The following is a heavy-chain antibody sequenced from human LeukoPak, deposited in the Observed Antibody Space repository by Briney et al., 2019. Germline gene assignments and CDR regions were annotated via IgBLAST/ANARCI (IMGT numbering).Heavy chain of an antibody. Sequence: SETLSLTCTVSGYSISGGYYWDWIRQPPGRGLEWIGSIYHSGNTYYNPSLKSRVTISVDTSKNQFSLKLSSVTAADTAMYYCASYVRGYFDYWGQGTLVTVSS. CDR1: GYSISGGYY. CDR2: IYHSGNT. V-gene: IGHV4-38-2*02. J-gene: IGHJ4*02. D-gene: IGHD3-10*02. CDR3: ASYVRGYFDY.